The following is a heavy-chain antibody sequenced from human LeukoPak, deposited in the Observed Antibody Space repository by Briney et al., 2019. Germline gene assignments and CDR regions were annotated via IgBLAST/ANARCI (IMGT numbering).Heavy chain of an antibody. CDR2: IYSGGET. D-gene: IGHD3-3*01. Sequence: SETLSLTCTVSGDSISSSHYYWGWIRQSPGKGLEWIGSIYSGGETHYNPSLKSRVTISVDTSKNQFSLKLSSVTAADTAVYYCARVSSGKYYDFWSGRRKNNWFDPWGQGTLVTVSS. J-gene: IGHJ5*02. V-gene: IGHV4-39*07. CDR3: ARVSSGKYYDFWSGRRKNNWFDP. CDR1: GDSISSSHYY.